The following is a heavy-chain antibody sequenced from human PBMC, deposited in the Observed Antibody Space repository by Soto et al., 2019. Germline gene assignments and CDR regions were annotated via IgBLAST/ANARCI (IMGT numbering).Heavy chain of an antibody. CDR2: MSANSGNT. CDR1: GYPVTSYD. Sequence: ASAKVSSKASGYPVTSYDINWVRQTTGQGLEWMGWMSANSGNTTYAQKLQVRVTMTPDTSTSTAYRELRSLRSDDTALYYCARGIVVVVAATYWFDPWGQGTLVTVSS. D-gene: IGHD2-15*01. V-gene: IGHV1-18*01. J-gene: IGHJ5*02. CDR3: ARGIVVVVAATYWFDP.